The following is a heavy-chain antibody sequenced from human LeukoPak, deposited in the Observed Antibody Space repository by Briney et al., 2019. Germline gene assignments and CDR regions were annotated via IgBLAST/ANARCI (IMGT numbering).Heavy chain of an antibody. Sequence: SETLSLTCTVSGGSISGYFWSWIRQPAGRGLEWIGRIYTSGSTKYNPSLKSRLTISVDTSKNQFSLKLRSVTAADTAVYYCARDRGYFGSGSLDSWGQGTLVTASS. V-gene: IGHV4-4*07. J-gene: IGHJ4*02. D-gene: IGHD3-10*01. CDR3: ARDRGYFGSGSLDS. CDR1: GGSISGYF. CDR2: IYTSGST.